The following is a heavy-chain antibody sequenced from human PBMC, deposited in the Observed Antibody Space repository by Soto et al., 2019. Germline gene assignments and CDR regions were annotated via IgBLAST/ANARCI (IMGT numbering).Heavy chain of an antibody. V-gene: IGHV3-21*01. CDR2: ISGSSSYI. CDR1: GFTFSSYS. CDR3: ARAGDIVVVVAASSWFDP. J-gene: IGHJ5*02. Sequence: PGGSLRLSCAASGFTFSSYSMNWVRQAPGKGLEWVSSISGSSSYIYYADSVKGRFTISRDNAKNSLYLQMNSLRAEDTAVYYCARAGDIVVVVAASSWFDPWGQGTLVTVSS. D-gene: IGHD2-15*01.